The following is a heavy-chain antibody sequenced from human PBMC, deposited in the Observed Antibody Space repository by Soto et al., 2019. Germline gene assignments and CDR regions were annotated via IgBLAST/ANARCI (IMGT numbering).Heavy chain of an antibody. D-gene: IGHD1-1*01. CDR2: ISAHNGNT. CDR3: ARGRYGDY. J-gene: IGHJ4*02. CDR1: GYTFTSYG. V-gene: IGHV1-18*01. Sequence: QVHLVQSGAEVKKPGASVKVSCKGSGYTFTSYGITWVRQAPGQGLEWMGWISAHNGNTDYAQKLPGRVPVTRDTSTSTAYMELRSLRSDATAVYYCARGRYGDYWGQGALVTVSS.